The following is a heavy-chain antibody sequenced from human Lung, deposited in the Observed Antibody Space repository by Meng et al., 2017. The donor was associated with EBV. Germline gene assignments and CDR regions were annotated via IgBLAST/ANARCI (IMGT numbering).Heavy chain of an antibody. Sequence: QVPPREAPRRLAKPSESLTLTCTVSGRSVSTASSSSRSFRKSPGKGLEAIGYTYLSGNTNNTPSLKSRATRKGETSTNQFSLQLCSVTAADTAVYYCAKVVDYNGRSGYPDFWGQGTLVTVSS. D-gene: IGHD3-22*01. CDR3: AKVVDYNGRSGYPDF. CDR2: TYLSGNT. CDR1: GRSVSTASSS. J-gene: IGHJ4*02. V-gene: IGHV4-61*01.